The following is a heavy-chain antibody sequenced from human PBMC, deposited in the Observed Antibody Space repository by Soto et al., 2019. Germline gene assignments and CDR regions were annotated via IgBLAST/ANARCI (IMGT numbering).Heavy chain of an antibody. V-gene: IGHV4-31*03. CDR1: GGSISSGGYY. CDR2: IYYSGST. Sequence: QVQLQESGPGLVKPSQTLSLTCTVSGGSISSGGYYWSWIRQHPGKGLEWIGYIYYSGSTYYNPSLKRRVTISVDTSKNQFSLKLSSVTAADTAVYYCVQRSSSSQYSYYGMDVWGQGTTVTVSS. J-gene: IGHJ6*02. D-gene: IGHD6-6*01. CDR3: VQRSSSSQYSYYGMDV.